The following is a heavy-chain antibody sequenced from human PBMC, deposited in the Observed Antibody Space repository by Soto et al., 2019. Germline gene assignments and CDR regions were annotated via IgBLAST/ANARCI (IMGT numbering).Heavy chain of an antibody. D-gene: IGHD5-18*01. Sequence: SVKVSCKASGGTFGSQGIAWVRQAPGQGLEWMGGFIAMLGTPTYAKKVQGRATISADESLTSSYLELRSLRSEDTGVYFCARGAMANFDYWGHGTVVTVSS. CDR3: ARGAMANFDY. CDR2: FIAMLGTP. V-gene: IGHV1-69*13. J-gene: IGHJ4*01. CDR1: GGTFGSQG.